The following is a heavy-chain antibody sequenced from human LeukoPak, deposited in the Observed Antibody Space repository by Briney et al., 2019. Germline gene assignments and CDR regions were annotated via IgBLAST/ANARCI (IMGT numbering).Heavy chain of an antibody. CDR3: AKVRVGATIDD. CDR2: ISESGVGS. Sequence: GGSLRLACVASGFTFRSYAMNWVRRAPGKGVQWVSGISESGVGSNYADSVKGRFTTSRDNSKNTLYLQMNSLRAEDTAVYYCAKVRVGATIDDWGQGTLVTVSS. J-gene: IGHJ4*02. D-gene: IGHD1-26*01. CDR1: GFTFRSYA. V-gene: IGHV3-23*01.